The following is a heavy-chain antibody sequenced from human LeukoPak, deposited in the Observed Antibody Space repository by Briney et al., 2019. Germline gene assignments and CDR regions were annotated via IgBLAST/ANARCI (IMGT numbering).Heavy chain of an antibody. CDR3: AKDVKPDSGRDVDY. Sequence: GGSLRLSCAASGFTFGSFSMNWVRQAPGKGLEWVSAIYPSGDSTYYADSVKGRFTVSRDNSRNTLYLQMHSLSAEDTAVYYCAKDVKPDSGRDVDYWGQGTLVTVSS. CDR1: GFTFGSFS. V-gene: IGHV3-23*01. CDR2: IYPSGDST. J-gene: IGHJ4*02. D-gene: IGHD6-19*01.